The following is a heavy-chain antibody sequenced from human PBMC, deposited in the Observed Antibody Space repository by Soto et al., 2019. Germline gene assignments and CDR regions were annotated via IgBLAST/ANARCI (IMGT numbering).Heavy chain of an antibody. V-gene: IGHV2-26*01. CDR3: ARILKYDYVWGSYCSPPGMVQGYDY. J-gene: IGHJ4*02. CDR1: GFSLSNARMG. CDR2: IFSNDEK. Sequence: SGPTLVNPTETLTLTCTVSGFSLSNARMGVSWIRQPPGKALEWLAHIFSNDEKSYSTSLKSRLTISKDTSKSQVVLTMTNMGPVNTATYYCARILKYDYVWGSYCSPPGMVQGYDYWGQRTLVTVSS. D-gene: IGHD3-16*02.